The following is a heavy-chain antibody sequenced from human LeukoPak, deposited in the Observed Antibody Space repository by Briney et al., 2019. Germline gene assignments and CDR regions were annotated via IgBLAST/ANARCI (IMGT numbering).Heavy chain of an antibody. J-gene: IGHJ5*02. CDR2: FDPDDGET. V-gene: IGHV1-24*01. Sequence: ASVKVSCKVSGYTLTEVSIHWVRQAPGKGLEWMAGFDPDDGETIYAQKFQGRVTMTEDTSTDTAYMELSSLRSEDTAMYYCATEAAYGNFGELLAWGQGSLVTVSS. CDR3: ATEAAYGNFGELLA. CDR1: GYTLTEVS. D-gene: IGHD3-10*01.